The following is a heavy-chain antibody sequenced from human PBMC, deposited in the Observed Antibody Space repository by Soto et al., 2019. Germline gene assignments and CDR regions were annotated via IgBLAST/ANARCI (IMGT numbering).Heavy chain of an antibody. J-gene: IGHJ6*02. Sequence: GGSLRLSCAASGFTFSSYGMHWVRQAPGKGLEWVAVIWYDGSNKYYADSVKGRFTISRDNSKNTLYLQMNSLRAEDTAVYYCAREEGRTMVRGVSYGVDVWGQGATVTVSS. CDR3: AREEGRTMVRGVSYGVDV. CDR2: IWYDGSNK. D-gene: IGHD3-10*01. V-gene: IGHV3-33*01. CDR1: GFTFSSYG.